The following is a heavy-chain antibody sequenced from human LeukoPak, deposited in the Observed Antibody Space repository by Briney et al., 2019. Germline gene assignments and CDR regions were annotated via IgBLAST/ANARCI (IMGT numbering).Heavy chain of an antibody. CDR3: ARGAPERTHKYCSGCSCPKGYYYMDV. Sequence: SETLSLTCAVYGGSFSGYYWSWIRQPPGKGLEWIGEINHSGSTNYNPSLKSRVTISVDTSKNQFSLKLSSVTAADTAVYYCARGAPERTHKYCSGCSCPKGYYYMDVWGKGTTVTVSS. CDR2: INHSGST. D-gene: IGHD2-15*01. J-gene: IGHJ6*03. V-gene: IGHV4-34*01. CDR1: GGSFSGYY.